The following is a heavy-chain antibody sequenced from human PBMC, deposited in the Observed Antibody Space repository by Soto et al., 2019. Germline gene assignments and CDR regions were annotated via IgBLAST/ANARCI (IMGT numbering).Heavy chain of an antibody. V-gene: IGHV1-69*01. CDR2: IIPISGTA. J-gene: IGHJ6*02. CDR3: ARSQGSSTSLEIYYYYYYGMDV. CDR1: GGTFSSYA. Sequence: QVQLVQSGAEVKKPGSSVKVSCKASGGTFSSYAISWVRQAPGRGLEWMGGIIPISGTANYAQEFLGRVTSVADESTSTAYMELSSRRSEDTAVYYCARSQGSSTSLEIYYYYYYGMDVWGQGTTVTVSS. D-gene: IGHD2-2*01.